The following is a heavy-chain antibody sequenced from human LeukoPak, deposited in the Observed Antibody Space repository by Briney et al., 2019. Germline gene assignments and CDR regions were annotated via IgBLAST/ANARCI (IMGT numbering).Heavy chain of an antibody. Sequence: SETLSLTCTVSGGSISSGSYYWSWIRQPAGKGLEWIGRIYTSGSTNYNPSLKSRVTISVDTSKNQFSLKLSSVTAADTAVYYCARDPGRNYYYYYMDVWGKGTTVTVSS. V-gene: IGHV4-61*02. CDR2: IYTSGST. CDR3: ARDPGRNYYYYYMDV. J-gene: IGHJ6*03. CDR1: GGSISSGSYY.